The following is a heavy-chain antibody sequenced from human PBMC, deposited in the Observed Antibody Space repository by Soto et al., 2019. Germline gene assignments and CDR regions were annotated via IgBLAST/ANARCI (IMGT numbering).Heavy chain of an antibody. D-gene: IGHD5-18*01. V-gene: IGHV4-59*01. CDR1: SDSISNYY. J-gene: IGHJ4*02. CDR2: LLYSGTA. Sequence: QVRLQESGPGLVKPSETLSLICSVSSDSISNYYWSWVRQPPGKGLEWLGCLLYSGTANYNPSLKGRISISGDTSKSQFSLKLTSVTAADTAVYYCARGTGFEYGYPQQFDSWGQGSLVTVSS. CDR3: ARGTGFEYGYPQQFDS.